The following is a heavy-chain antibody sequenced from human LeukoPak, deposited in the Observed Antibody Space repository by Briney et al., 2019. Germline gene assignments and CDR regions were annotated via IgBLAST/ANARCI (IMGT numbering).Heavy chain of an antibody. CDR1: GGSISSSSYY. V-gene: IGHV4-39*01. Sequence: PSETLSLTCTVSGGSISSSSYYWGWIRQPPGKGLEWIGSVYYSGSTYYNPPLKSRVTISVDTSKNQFSLKLTSVTAADTAVFYCAARGSMVRGAIVWGQGTLVTVSS. CDR3: AARGSMVRGAIV. J-gene: IGHJ4*02. D-gene: IGHD3-10*01. CDR2: VYYSGST.